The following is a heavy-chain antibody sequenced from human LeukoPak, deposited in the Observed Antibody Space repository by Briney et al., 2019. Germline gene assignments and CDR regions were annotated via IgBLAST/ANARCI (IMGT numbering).Heavy chain of an antibody. J-gene: IGHJ4*02. Sequence: SETLSLTCTVSGGSISSGSYYWSWIRQPAGKGLEGIGRIYTSGSTNYNPSLKSRVTISVDTSKNQFSLKLSSVTAADTAVYYCARVGIAGYCSSTSCYSGDYWGQGTLVTVSS. CDR2: IYTSGST. V-gene: IGHV4-61*02. CDR3: ARVGIAGYCSSTSCYSGDY. CDR1: GGSISSGSYY. D-gene: IGHD2-2*02.